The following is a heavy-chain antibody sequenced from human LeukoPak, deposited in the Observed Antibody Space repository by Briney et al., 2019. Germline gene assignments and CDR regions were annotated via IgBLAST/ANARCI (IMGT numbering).Heavy chain of an antibody. CDR3: AIMHGYYDGSGYWVQ. CDR1: GFTFSSYA. J-gene: IGHJ1*01. D-gene: IGHD3-22*01. V-gene: IGHV3-23*01. CDR2: ISGSGGHT. Sequence: GGSLRLSCEASGFTFSSYAMNWVRQAPGKGLEWVSSISGSGGHTYYADSVKGRFTISRDNSRNTLYMQMNSLRDEDTAIYYCAIMHGYYDGSGYWVQWGQGTLVTVSS.